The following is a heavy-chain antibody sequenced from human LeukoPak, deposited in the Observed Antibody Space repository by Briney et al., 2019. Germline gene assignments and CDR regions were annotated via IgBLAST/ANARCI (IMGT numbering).Heavy chain of an antibody. D-gene: IGHD4-11*01. CDR1: GGSISSGDYY. V-gene: IGHV4-30-4*08. CDR3: AGSYSNYVGWFDP. J-gene: IGHJ5*02. CDR2: IYYSGST. Sequence: SETLSLTCTVSGGSISSGDYYWSWIRQPRGKGLEWIGYIYYSGSTYYNPSLKSRVTISVDTSKNQFSLKLSSVTAADTAVYYCAGSYSNYVGWFDPWGQGTLVTVSP.